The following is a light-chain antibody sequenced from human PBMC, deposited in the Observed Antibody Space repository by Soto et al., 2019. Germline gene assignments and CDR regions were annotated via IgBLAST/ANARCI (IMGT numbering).Light chain of an antibody. J-gene: IGKJ4*01. CDR1: QSLLHSNGYNY. CDR3: MQALQTPS. Sequence: ESVMTQSPLSLSVTPGEPASISCRSSQSLLHSNGYNYLDWYLQKPGQSPQLLIYLGSFRAAGGPXXFSGSGSGTDFTLKISRVEAADVGVYYCMQALQTPSFGGGTKVEIK. V-gene: IGKV2-28*01. CDR2: LGS.